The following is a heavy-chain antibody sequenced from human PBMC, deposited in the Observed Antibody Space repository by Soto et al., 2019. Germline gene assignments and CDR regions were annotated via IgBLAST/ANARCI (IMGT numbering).Heavy chain of an antibody. D-gene: IGHD6-13*01. CDR1: GYTFSNFL. V-gene: IGHV5-51*01. CDR2: IYPGDHET. Sequence: PGEALNISCQCSGYTFSNFLIGWVRQLPGKGLEWMGIIYPGDHETRYSPSFHGKVTISADKSINTAYLQWNSLEASDTAFYFCARSPRSSPYFDYWGQGALVTVS. CDR3: ARSPRSSPYFDY. J-gene: IGHJ4*02.